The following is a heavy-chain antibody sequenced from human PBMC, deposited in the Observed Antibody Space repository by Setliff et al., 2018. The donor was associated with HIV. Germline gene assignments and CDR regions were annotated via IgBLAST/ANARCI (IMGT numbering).Heavy chain of an antibody. J-gene: IGHJ4*02. V-gene: IGHV3-30*03. Sequence: PGGSLRLSCAASGFTFSSYAMGWVRQAPGKGLEWVALVDGANNKYYGDAVKGRFSISREDSKNRLFLQMNSLRPEDTAVYYCARDRHTSWSLEYWGRGTLVTVSS. CDR3: ARDRHTSWSLEY. CDR1: GFTFSSYA. D-gene: IGHD3-3*01. CDR2: VDGANNK.